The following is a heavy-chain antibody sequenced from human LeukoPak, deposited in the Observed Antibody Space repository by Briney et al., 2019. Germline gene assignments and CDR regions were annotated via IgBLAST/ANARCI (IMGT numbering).Heavy chain of an antibody. CDR1: GFTFSSYW. CDR2: ISTSGGST. Sequence: GGSLRLSCAASGFTFSSYWMSWVRQAPGKGLEWVSGISTSGGSTYYADSVKGRFTISRDNAKNSLYLQMNSLRAEDTAVYYCARDGGMYYDFWSGYYTSDYWGQGTLVTVSS. D-gene: IGHD3-3*01. V-gene: IGHV3-23*01. J-gene: IGHJ4*02. CDR3: ARDGGMYYDFWSGYYTSDY.